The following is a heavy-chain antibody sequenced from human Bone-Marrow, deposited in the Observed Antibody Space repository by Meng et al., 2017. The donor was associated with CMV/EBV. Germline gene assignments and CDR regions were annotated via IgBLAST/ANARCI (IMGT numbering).Heavy chain of an antibody. J-gene: IGHJ6*02. V-gene: IGHV4-31*03. Sequence: SETLSLTCTVSGGSISSAGYYWSWIRQQPGKGLEWIGYIYFSGSTYYNSSHKSRVTITLDTSKNQFSLKLSSVTDADTAVYYCARNTLYYDFWSGYYDYYGMDVWGQGTTVTVSS. CDR3: ARNTLYYDFWSGYYDYYGMDV. CDR1: GGSISSAGYY. D-gene: IGHD3-3*01. CDR2: IYFSGST.